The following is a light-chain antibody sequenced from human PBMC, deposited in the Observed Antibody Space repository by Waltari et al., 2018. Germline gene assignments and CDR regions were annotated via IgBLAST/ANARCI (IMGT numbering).Light chain of an antibody. CDR2: EVN. CDR1: YSDIGRYNL. Sequence: QSALTQPASVSGSPGQPITISCAGTYSDIGRYNLVSWYQQHPGKAPKLMIFEVNKRPSGVFNRFPGSKSGNTASLTIAGLQAEDEADYYCCSYAGSSVVVFGGGTKVTVL. CDR3: CSYAGSSVVV. J-gene: IGLJ2*01. V-gene: IGLV2-23*02.